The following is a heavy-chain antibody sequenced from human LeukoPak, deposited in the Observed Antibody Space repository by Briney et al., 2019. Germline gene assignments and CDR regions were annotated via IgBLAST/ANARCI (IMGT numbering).Heavy chain of an antibody. D-gene: IGHD1-26*01. CDR3: ARDGTPYNWFDP. Sequence: ASVKVSCKASGYTFISYGISWVRQAPGQGLEWIGWISGYNGHTNYAQKFQGRVTMTTDTSTSTAYMELRSLRSDDTAVYYCARDGTPYNWFDPWGQGTLVTVSS. CDR2: ISGYNGHT. V-gene: IGHV1-18*01. J-gene: IGHJ5*02. CDR1: GYTFISYG.